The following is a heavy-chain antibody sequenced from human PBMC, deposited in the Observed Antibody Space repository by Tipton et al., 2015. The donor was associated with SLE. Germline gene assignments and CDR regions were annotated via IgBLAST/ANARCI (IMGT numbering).Heavy chain of an antibody. V-gene: IGHV3-48*01. D-gene: IGHD6-6*01. CDR1: GFTFSSYS. CDR3: ARTPPTRPQGYYFDY. Sequence: GSLRLSCAASGFTFSSYSMNWVRQAPGKGLEWVSYISSSSSTIYYADSVKGRFTISRDNSKNTLYLQMNSLRAEDTAVYYCARTPPTRPQGYYFDYWGQGTLVTVSS. CDR2: ISSSSSTI. J-gene: IGHJ4*02.